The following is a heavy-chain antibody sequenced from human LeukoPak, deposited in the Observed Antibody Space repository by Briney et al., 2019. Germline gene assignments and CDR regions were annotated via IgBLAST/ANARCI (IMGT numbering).Heavy chain of an antibody. J-gene: IGHJ5*02. CDR1: GFTFSSYE. CDR3: ARILVGATSSA. D-gene: IGHD1-26*01. CDR2: ISSSGSTI. Sequence: GGSLRLSXAASGFTFSSYEMNWVRQAPGKGLEWVSYISSSGSTIYYADSVKGRFTISRDNAKNSLYLQMNSLRAEDTAVYYCARILVGATSSAWGQGTLVTVSS. V-gene: IGHV3-48*03.